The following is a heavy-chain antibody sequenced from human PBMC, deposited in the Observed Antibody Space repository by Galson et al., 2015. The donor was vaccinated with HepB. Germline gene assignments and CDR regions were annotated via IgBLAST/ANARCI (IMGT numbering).Heavy chain of an antibody. V-gene: IGHV4-39*02. D-gene: IGHD4-17*01. CDR3: ARDMTAVTSGSWFVTTPALSPMDV. CDR1: DASFNTTSSY. CDR2: IDDSGTS. Sequence: SETLSLTCTVSDASFNTTSSYWGWIRQPPGAGLEWIGIIDDSGTSYYNPSLKSPVTISIDKSKTPFSLTLSSMTAAATALYFRARDMTAVTSGSWFVTTPALSPMDVWVPGTTVTVSS. J-gene: IGHJ6*02.